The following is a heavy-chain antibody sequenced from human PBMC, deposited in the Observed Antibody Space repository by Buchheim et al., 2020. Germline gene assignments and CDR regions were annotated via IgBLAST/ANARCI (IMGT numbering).Heavy chain of an antibody. J-gene: IGHJ4*02. Sequence: EVQMVESGGGLGQPGGSLRLSCAASGFTFRSFWMHWVRQAPGKGLVWVSQINGDGTSTSYADPVKGRFTISRDNAKSTLYLQMNSLRAEDTAVYYCVTGTYYNFEDWGQGTL. CDR2: INGDGTST. D-gene: IGHD1-26*01. V-gene: IGHV3-74*01. CDR3: VTGTYYNFED. CDR1: GFTFRSFW.